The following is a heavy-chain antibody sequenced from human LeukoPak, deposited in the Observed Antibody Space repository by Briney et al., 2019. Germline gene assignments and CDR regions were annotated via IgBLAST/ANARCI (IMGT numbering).Heavy chain of an antibody. CDR2: IGISSNKI. J-gene: IGHJ3*02. CDR3: AKDHGRWGAFDI. CDR1: GFTFSSYG. Sequence: PGRSLRLSCAASGFTFSSYGMNWVRQAPGKGLEWVSSIGISSNKIYYADSVKGRFIISRDNAKNSVYLQMNSLRAEDTAVYYCAKDHGRWGAFDIWGQGTMVTVSS. V-gene: IGHV3-21*01. D-gene: IGHD4-23*01.